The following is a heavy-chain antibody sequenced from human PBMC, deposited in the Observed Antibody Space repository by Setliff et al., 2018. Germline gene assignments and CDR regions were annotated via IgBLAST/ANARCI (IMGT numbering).Heavy chain of an antibody. Sequence: GGSLRLSCAASGFTFSSYSMNWVRQAPGKGLEWVSSISSSSSYIYYADSVKGRFTISRDNAKNSLYLQMNSLRAEDTAVYYCAKGSSSWQPHPPALDYWGQGTLVTVS. CDR3: AKGSSSWQPHPPALDY. J-gene: IGHJ4*02. CDR1: GFTFSSYS. CDR2: ISSSSSYI. V-gene: IGHV3-21*04. D-gene: IGHD6-13*01.